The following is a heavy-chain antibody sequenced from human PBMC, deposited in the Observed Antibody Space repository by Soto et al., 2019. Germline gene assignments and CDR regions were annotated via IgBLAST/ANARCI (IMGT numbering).Heavy chain of an antibody. Sequence: PSETLSLTCTVSGGSISSGDYYWSWIRQPPGKGLEWIGYIYYSGSTYYNPSLKSRVTISVDTSKNQFSLKLSSVTAADTAVYYCASQPYYDFWSGYLNPFDYWGQGTLVTVSS. J-gene: IGHJ4*02. D-gene: IGHD3-3*01. CDR1: GGSISSGDYY. CDR2: IYYSGST. CDR3: ASQPYYDFWSGYLNPFDY. V-gene: IGHV4-30-4*01.